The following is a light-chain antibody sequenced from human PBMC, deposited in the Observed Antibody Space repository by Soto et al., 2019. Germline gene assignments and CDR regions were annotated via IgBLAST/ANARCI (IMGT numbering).Light chain of an antibody. CDR1: SSNIGAGYD. J-gene: IGLJ2*01. Sequence: QSVLTQPPSVSGAPGQRVTISCTGSSSNIGAGYDVHWYQQLPGTAPKLLIYGNSNRPSGVPDPFSGSKSGTSASLAITGFKAEDKVDYYCQSYDNSRSGYAVFGGGTKLTVL. CDR2: GNS. V-gene: IGLV1-40*01. CDR3: QSYDNSRSGYAV.